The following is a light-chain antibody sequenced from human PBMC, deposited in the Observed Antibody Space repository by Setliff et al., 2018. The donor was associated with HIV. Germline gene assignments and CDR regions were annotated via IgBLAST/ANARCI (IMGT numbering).Light chain of an antibody. CDR3: QVWDSSSGRPV. Sequence: SYELTQPHSVSVATAQTGPRITCGGNNIGSKSVHWYQQKPGQAPVMVIFYDTDRPSGIPARFSGSNSGNTATLTINKVEAGEEAAYYCQVWDSSSGRPVFGTGTKV. CDR1: NIGSKS. V-gene: IGLV3-21*01. J-gene: IGLJ1*01. CDR2: YDT.